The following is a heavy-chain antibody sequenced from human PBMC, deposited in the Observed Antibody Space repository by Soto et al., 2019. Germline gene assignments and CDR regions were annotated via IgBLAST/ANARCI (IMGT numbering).Heavy chain of an antibody. J-gene: IGHJ6*02. CDR1: GFTFSTYA. D-gene: IGHD3-10*01. CDR3: ARDSGTTMVRGIMDV. Sequence: LRLSCAASGFTFSTYAMHWVRQAPGKGLEWVALTSYDGSDEYYADSVKGRFTISRDNSKNTLYLQMNSLRAEDTAVYYCARDSGTTMVRGIMDVWGQGTTVTVSS. V-gene: IGHV3-30-3*01. CDR2: TSYDGSDE.